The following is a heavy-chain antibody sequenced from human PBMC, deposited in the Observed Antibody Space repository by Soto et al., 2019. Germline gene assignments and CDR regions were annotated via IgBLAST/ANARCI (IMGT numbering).Heavy chain of an antibody. V-gene: IGHV4-30-2*01. CDR3: ARGPPIFS. Sequence: QLQLQESGSKLVKPSQTLSLTCAVSGGSISSGGYSWSWIRQPPGKGLGWIGYLYHSVGTYYTPSLKSRVTISVDRCKNPISLTPSAVTAAEMGVYYCARGPPIFSWGQGTLVTVSS. CDR2: LYHSVGT. J-gene: IGHJ5*02. D-gene: IGHD3-9*01. CDR1: GGSISSGGYS.